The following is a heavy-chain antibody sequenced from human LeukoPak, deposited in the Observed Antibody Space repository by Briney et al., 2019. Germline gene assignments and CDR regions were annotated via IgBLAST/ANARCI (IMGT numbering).Heavy chain of an antibody. V-gene: IGHV4-31*03. CDR2: IYYSGST. J-gene: IGHJ4*02. D-gene: IGHD5-12*01. CDR3: ARVGATTRHFDY. Sequence: SETLSLTCTVSGGSISSGGYYWSWIRQHPGKGLEWIGYIYYSGSTYYNPSLKSRVTISVDTSKNQFSLKLSSVTAADTAVYYRARVGATTRHFDYWGQGTLVTVSS. CDR1: GGSISSGGYY.